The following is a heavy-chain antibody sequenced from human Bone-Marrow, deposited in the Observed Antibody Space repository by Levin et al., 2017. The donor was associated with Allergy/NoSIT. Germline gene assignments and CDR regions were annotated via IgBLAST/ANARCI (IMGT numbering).Heavy chain of an antibody. J-gene: IGHJ6*02. CDR3: ARDQESGPSSGMDV. CDR2: IYSGGST. D-gene: IGHD3-3*01. V-gene: IGHV3-53*01. Sequence: QSGGSLRLSCAASGFTISGNYMSWVRQAPGKGLEWVSIIYSGGSTYYANSVKGRFTISRDNSKNTLYLQMNSLRDEDTAVYYCARDQESGPSSGMDVWGQGTTVTVSS. CDR1: GFTISGNY.